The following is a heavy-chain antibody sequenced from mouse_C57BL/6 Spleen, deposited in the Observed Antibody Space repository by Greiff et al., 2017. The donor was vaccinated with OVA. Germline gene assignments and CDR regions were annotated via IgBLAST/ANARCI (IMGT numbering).Heavy chain of an antibody. J-gene: IGHJ4*01. CDR2: IYPGDGDT. Sequence: QVQLQQSGPELVKPGASVKISCKASGYAFSSSWMNWVKQRPGKGLEWIGRIYPGDGDTNYNGQFKGKATLTADTSSSTAYMQLSSLTSEDSAVYFCARGDYDGRDNYYAMDYWGQGTSVTVSS. CDR1: GYAFSSSW. CDR3: ARGDYDGRDNYYAMDY. D-gene: IGHD2-4*01. V-gene: IGHV1-82*01.